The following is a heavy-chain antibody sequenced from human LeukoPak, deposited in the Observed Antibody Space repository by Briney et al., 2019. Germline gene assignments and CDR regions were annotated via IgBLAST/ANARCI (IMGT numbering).Heavy chain of an antibody. CDR3: AKRDAYDSSGFSPLFDH. V-gene: IGHV3-23*01. J-gene: IGHJ4*02. CDR2: ISGNGGSL. CDR1: GFSFSNYA. Sequence: GGSLRLSCAASGFSFSNYAMSWVRQAPGKGLEWVSAISGNGGSLYYADSMKGRFTISRDNSKSELYLQVNSLTAEDTAVHYCAKRDAYDSSGFSPLFDHWGQGTLVTVSS. D-gene: IGHD3-22*01.